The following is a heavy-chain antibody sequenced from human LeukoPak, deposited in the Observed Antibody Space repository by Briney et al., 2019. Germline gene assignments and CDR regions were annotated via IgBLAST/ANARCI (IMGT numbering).Heavy chain of an antibody. Sequence: GGSLRLSCAASGFTFSDYYMIGMPPAPGKALEWVSYISSSGSTIYYADTVKGRFTISRDNAKNSLYLQMSSLRAEDTAVYYCARDSSGWVDYWGQGTLVTVSS. CDR1: GFTFSDYY. CDR3: ARDSSGWVDY. V-gene: IGHV3-11*01. D-gene: IGHD6-19*01. J-gene: IGHJ4*02. CDR2: ISSSGSTI.